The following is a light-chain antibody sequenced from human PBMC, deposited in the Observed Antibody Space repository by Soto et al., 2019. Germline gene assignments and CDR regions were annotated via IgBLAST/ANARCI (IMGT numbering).Light chain of an antibody. J-gene: IGKJ1*01. V-gene: IGKV1-27*01. CDR1: QGISNY. Sequence: DIQMTQSPSSLSASVGDRVTITCRASQGISNYLAWYQQKPGKFPKLLIYAASTLQSGVPSRFSGSGSGTDFPLTISDLQPEDVASYYCQQYNSAPRRTFGQGTKVDIK. CDR3: QQYNSAPRRT. CDR2: AAS.